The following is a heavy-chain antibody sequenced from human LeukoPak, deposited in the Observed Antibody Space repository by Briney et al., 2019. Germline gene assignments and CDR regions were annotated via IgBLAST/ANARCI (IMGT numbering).Heavy chain of an antibody. CDR3: ARLFGPSGFGVVLWFDP. Sequence: KASETLSLTCAVSGYSISSGYYWGWIRQPPGKGLEWIGSIYHSGSTYYNPSLKSRVTISVDTSKNQFSLKLSSVTAADTAVYYCARLFGPSGFGVVLWFDPWGQGTLVTVSS. CDR1: GYSISSGYY. D-gene: IGHD3-3*01. V-gene: IGHV4-38-2*01. J-gene: IGHJ5*02. CDR2: IYHSGST.